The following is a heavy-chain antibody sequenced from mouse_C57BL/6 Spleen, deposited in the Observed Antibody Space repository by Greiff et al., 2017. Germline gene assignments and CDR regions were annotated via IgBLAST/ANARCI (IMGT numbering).Heavy chain of an antibody. D-gene: IGHD2-4*01. CDR1: GYSITSGYY. CDR2: ISYDGSN. V-gene: IGHV3-6*01. CDR3: ARGGYNYDGFAY. Sequence: EVQLQESGPGLVKPSQSLSLTCSVTGYSITSGYYWNWIRQFPGNKLEWMGYISYDGSNNYNPSLKNRISITRDTSKNQFILKLNSVTTEDTATYYCARGGYNYDGFAYWGQGTLVTVSA. J-gene: IGHJ3*01.